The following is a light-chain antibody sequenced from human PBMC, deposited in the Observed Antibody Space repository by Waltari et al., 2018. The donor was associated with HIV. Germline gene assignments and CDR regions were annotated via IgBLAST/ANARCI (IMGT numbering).Light chain of an antibody. CDR1: QSVLYISNNKNY. CDR2: WAS. V-gene: IGKV4-1*01. J-gene: IGKJ2*03. CDR3: QQYYGTPPS. Sequence: DFVMTQSPDSLAVSLGERATINCKSSQSVLYISNNKNYLAWYQQKPGQPPKLLIYWASTRESGVPDRFSGSGSGTDFPLTISSLQAEDVAVYYCQQYYGTPPSFGPGTKLEIK.